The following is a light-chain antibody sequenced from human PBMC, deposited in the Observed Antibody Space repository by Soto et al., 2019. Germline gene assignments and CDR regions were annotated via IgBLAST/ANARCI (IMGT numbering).Light chain of an antibody. CDR1: QSITNY. CDR3: QQRSNWPPEIT. J-gene: IGKJ5*01. Sequence: EIVLTQSPATLSLSPGERATLSCRASQSITNYLAWYQQKPGQPPSLLIYGASNRATGIPARFSGSGSGTDFPLTISSLEPEDFAVYYCQQRSNWPPEITFGQGTRLEIK. CDR2: GAS. V-gene: IGKV3-11*01.